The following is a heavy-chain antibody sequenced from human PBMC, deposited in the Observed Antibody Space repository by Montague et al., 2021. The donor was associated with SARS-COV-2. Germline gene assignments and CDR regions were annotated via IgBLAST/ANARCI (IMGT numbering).Heavy chain of an antibody. CDR2: INDGGST. V-gene: IGHV4-34*01. D-gene: IGHD5-12*01. Sequence: SETLSLTCGVFGGSFSGYYWSWIRQTPGMGLEWIGEINDGGSTLYKSSLQGRVSISIDTSNNQFSLKLTSVAAADTAMYFCARETSGYEYYFDVWGQGTLVTVSS. J-gene: IGHJ4*02. CDR3: ARETSGYEYYFDV. CDR1: GGSFSGYY.